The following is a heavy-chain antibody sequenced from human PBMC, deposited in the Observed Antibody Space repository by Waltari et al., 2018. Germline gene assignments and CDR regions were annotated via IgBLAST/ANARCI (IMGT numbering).Heavy chain of an antibody. Sequence: QVQLQESGPGLVKPSETLSLTCTVSGGSISSYYWSWIRQPPGKGLEWIGYIYYSWSTNYNPSLKSRVTISVDTSKNQFSLKLSSVTAADTAVYYCARDYYDILTGYYYYGMDVWGQGTTVTVSS. CDR1: GGSISSYY. D-gene: IGHD3-9*01. V-gene: IGHV4-59*01. CDR3: ARDYYDILTGYYYYGMDV. J-gene: IGHJ6*02. CDR2: IYYSWST.